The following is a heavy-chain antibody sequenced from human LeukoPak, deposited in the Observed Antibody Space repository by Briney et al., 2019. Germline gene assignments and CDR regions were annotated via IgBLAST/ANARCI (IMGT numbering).Heavy chain of an antibody. D-gene: IGHD3-3*01. V-gene: IGHV1-18*01. CDR1: GYTFTSYG. CDR2: ISAYNGNT. Sequence: ASVKVSCKASGYTFTSYGISWVRQAPGQELEWMGWISAYNGNTNYAQKFQGRVTMTTDTATSTAYMELRSLRSDDTAVYYCARGTNFGVIKPPPDYWGQGTLVTVSS. J-gene: IGHJ4*02. CDR3: ARGTNFGVIKPPPDY.